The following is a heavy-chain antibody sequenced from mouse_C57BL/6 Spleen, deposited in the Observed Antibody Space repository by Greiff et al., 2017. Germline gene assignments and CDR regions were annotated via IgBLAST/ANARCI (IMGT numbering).Heavy chain of an antibody. CDR1: GFTFSSYT. J-gene: IGHJ4*01. CDR3: ARRGTTVVDGAMDY. V-gene: IGHV5-9*01. CDR2: ISGGGGNT. Sequence: EVMLVESGGGLVKPGGSLKLSCAASGFTFSSYTMSWVRQTPEKRLEWVATISGGGGNTYYPDSVKGRFTISRDNAKHTLYLQMSSLRSEDTALYYCARRGTTVVDGAMDYWGQGTSVTVSS. D-gene: IGHD1-1*01.